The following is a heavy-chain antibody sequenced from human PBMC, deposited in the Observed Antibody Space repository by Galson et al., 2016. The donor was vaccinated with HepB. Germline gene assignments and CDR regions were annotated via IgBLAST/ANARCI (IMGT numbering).Heavy chain of an antibody. J-gene: IGHJ6*01. D-gene: IGHD2-2*01. Sequence: SVKVSCKASGYTFTTYGISWVRQAPGQGLEWMGWISAYNGNTNYAQKLQSRVTMTTDTSTSTAYMELRSLRSDDTAVYYCARDPRKIRYQLLEIYYYYYAMDGWRQWPTVTVSS. V-gene: IGHV1-18*01. CDR2: ISAYNGNT. CDR3: ARDPRKIRYQLLEIYYYYYAMDG. CDR1: GYTFTTYG.